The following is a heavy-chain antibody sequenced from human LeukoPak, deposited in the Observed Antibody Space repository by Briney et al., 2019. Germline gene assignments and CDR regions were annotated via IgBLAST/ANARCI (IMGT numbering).Heavy chain of an antibody. CDR3: SRESGAFSPFGY. J-gene: IGHJ4*02. Sequence: PSESLSLTCGVSGGSISSTNWWSWVREPRGRGLEWIGEISLSGLTNYNPSLKSRVTMSLDKSKNHLSLNLSSVTAADTAVYYCSRESGAFSPFGYWGQGTLVTVSS. D-gene: IGHD1-26*01. V-gene: IGHV4-4*02. CDR2: ISLSGLT. CDR1: GGSISSTNW.